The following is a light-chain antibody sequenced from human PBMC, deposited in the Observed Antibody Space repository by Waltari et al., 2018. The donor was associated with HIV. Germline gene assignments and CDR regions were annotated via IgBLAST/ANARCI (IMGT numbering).Light chain of an antibody. Sequence: QSALTQPASVSGSPGQSITISCTGTSGDVGGYNFVSWYQKHPGKAPKLIIYNVNRRPSVVSIRFSGSRSANTASLTISGLQAEDEADYFCSSYTSSGPRYVLFGGGTRLTVL. CDR1: SGDVGGYNF. CDR2: NVN. CDR3: SSYTSSGPRYVL. J-gene: IGLJ2*01. V-gene: IGLV2-14*03.